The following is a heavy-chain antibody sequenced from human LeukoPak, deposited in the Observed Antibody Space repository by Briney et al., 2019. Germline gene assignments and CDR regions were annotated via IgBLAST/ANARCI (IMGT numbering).Heavy chain of an antibody. J-gene: IGHJ5*02. D-gene: IGHD6-13*01. CDR2: TYYSGST. V-gene: IGHV4-59*12. CDR3: ARDRPVAGANWFDP. Sequence: SETLSLTCTVSGGSISSYYWSWIRQPPGKGLEWIGYTYYSGSTNYNPSLKSRVTISVDTSKNQFSLKLSSVTAADTAVYYCARDRPVAGANWFDPWGQGALVTVSS. CDR1: GGSISSYY.